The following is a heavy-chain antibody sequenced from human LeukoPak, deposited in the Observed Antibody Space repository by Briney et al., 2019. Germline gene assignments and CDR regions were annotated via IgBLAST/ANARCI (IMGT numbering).Heavy chain of an antibody. CDR1: GYTFTSYD. D-gene: IGHD1-26*01. CDR3: ARPPVARFRNLWELLRAEYFQH. CDR2: MNPNSGNT. J-gene: IGHJ1*01. Sequence: ASVKVSCKASGYTFTSYDINWVRQATGQGLEWMGWMNPNSGNTGYAQKLQGRVTMTTDTSTSTAYMELRSLRSDDTAVYYCARPPVARFRNLWELLRAEYFQHWGQGTLVTVSS. V-gene: IGHV1-8*01.